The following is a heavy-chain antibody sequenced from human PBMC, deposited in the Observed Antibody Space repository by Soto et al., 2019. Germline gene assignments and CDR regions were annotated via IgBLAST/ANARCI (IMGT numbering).Heavy chain of an antibody. J-gene: IGHJ6*02. D-gene: IGHD5-18*01. CDR1: GGTFSSYA. CDR2: IIPIFGTA. CDR3: ARDPPRDTAMPRRSYYYYGMDV. Sequence: QVQLVQSGAEVKKPGSSVKVSCKASGGTFSSYAISWVRQAPGQGLEWMGGIIPIFGTANYAQKFQGRVTITADESTSTAYMELSSLRSEDTAVYYCARDPPRDTAMPRRSYYYYGMDVWGQGTKVTVSS. V-gene: IGHV1-69*01.